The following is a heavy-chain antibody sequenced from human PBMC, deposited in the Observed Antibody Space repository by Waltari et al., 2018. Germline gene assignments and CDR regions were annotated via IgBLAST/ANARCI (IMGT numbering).Heavy chain of an antibody. Sequence: QLQLQESGPGLVKPSETLSLTCTVSGCSISSSSSSWAWTRPPPGKGLEWIGSIYYSGSTYYNPSLKSRVTISVDTPKNQFSLKLSSVTAADTAVYYCARQGPSYDFWSGHLQHWGQGTLVTVSS. CDR3: ARQGPSYDFWSGHLQH. V-gene: IGHV4-39*01. CDR2: IYYSGST. J-gene: IGHJ1*01. D-gene: IGHD3-3*01. CDR1: GCSISSSSSS.